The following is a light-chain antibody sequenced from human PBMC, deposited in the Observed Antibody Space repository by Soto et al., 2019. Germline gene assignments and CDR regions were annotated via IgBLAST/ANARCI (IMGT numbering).Light chain of an antibody. Sequence: EIVLTQSPGTLSFPAGERATLSFRASQSVSSSYLAWYQQKPGQAPRLLIYGASSRATGIPDRFSGSGSGTDFTLTISRLEPEDFAVYYCQQYGSSPRTFGQGTKVDIK. V-gene: IGKV3-20*01. CDR2: GAS. J-gene: IGKJ1*01. CDR1: QSVSSSY. CDR3: QQYGSSPRT.